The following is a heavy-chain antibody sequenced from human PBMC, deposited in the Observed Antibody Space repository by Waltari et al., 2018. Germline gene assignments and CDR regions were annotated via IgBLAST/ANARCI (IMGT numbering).Heavy chain of an antibody. CDR1: GGTFSSYA. CDR3: AREGYYDSSGYVFDY. J-gene: IGHJ4*02. V-gene: IGHV1-69*13. Sequence: QVQLVQSGAEVKKPGSSVKVSCKASGGTFSSYAISWVRQATGQGLEWMGGIIPIVGKSDYAQNVQGRSTMTADESTSTAYMELSSLRSEDTAVYYCAREGYYDSSGYVFDYWGQGTLVTVSS. CDR2: IIPIVGKS. D-gene: IGHD3-22*01.